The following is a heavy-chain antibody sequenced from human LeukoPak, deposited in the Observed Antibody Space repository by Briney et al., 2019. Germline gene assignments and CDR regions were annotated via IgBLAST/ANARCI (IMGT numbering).Heavy chain of an antibody. CDR2: IYHSGST. J-gene: IGHJ5*02. CDR3: ARYYYDFWSGYYKSGDNNWFDP. D-gene: IGHD3-3*01. CDR1: GGSFSGYY. Sequence: PSETLSLTCAVYGGSFSGYYWSWIRQPPGKGLEWIGEIYHSGSTNYNPSLKSRVTISVDTSKNQFSLKLSSVTAADTAVYYCARYYYDFWSGYYKSGDNNWFDPWGQGTLVTVSS. V-gene: IGHV4-34*01.